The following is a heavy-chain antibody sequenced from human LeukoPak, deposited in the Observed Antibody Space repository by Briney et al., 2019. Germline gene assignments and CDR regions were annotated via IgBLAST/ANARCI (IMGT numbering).Heavy chain of an antibody. J-gene: IGHJ4*02. CDR1: GFTVSSNF. D-gene: IGHD3-9*01. V-gene: IGHV3-66*01. Sequence: GGSLRLSCAASGFTVSSNFMSWVRQAPGKGLEWVSVIYSGGSTYYAASVKGRFTISRDNSKNTLYLQMNSLRVEDTAVYHWALGLVTDYWGQGTLVTVSS. CDR3: ALGLVTDY. CDR2: IYSGGST.